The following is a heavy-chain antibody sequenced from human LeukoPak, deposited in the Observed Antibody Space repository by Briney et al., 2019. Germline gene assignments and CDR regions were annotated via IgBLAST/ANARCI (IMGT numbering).Heavy chain of an antibody. CDR2: INHSAST. CDR3: ARKGVTMVRGVISNYYYYYMDV. V-gene: IGHV4-34*01. D-gene: IGHD3-10*01. J-gene: IGHJ6*03. CDR1: GASFSGHY. Sequence: PSETLSLTCAVYGASFSGHYWSWIRQPPGKGLEWIGEINHSASTNYNPSLKSRVTISVDTSKNQFSLKLSSVTAADTAVYYCARKGVTMVRGVISNYYYYYMDVWGKGTTVTVSS.